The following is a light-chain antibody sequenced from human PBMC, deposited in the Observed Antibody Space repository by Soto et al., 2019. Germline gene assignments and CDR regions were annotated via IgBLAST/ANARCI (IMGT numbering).Light chain of an antibody. Sequence: QSVLTQPASVSGSPGQSITISCTGTSSDIGRYDFVSWYQQHPGKAPKLLIYEVTNRPSGVSNRFSGSKSGNTASLTISELQAEDEADYYCNSCLTNTLPYVFGTGTKVTVL. CDR2: EVT. CDR3: NSCLTNTLPYV. J-gene: IGLJ1*01. CDR1: SSDIGRYDF. V-gene: IGLV2-14*01.